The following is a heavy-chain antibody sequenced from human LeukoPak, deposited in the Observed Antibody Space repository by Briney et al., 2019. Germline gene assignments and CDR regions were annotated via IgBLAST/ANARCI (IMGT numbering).Heavy chain of an antibody. CDR1: GFTFSSYA. CDR3: ARGFGELLWPNYYYYGMDV. CDR2: ISYDGSNK. V-gene: IGHV3-30-3*01. J-gene: IGHJ6*04. D-gene: IGHD3-10*01. Sequence: GRSLRLSCAASGFTFSSYAMHWVRQAPGKGLEWVAVISYDGSNKYYADSVKGRFTISRDNSKNTLYLQMNSLRAEDTAVYYCARGFGELLWPNYYYYGMDVWGKGTTVTVSS.